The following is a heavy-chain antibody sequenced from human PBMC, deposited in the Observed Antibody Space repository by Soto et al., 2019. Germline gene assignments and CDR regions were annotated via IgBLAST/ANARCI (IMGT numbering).Heavy chain of an antibody. CDR3: ARALSSAAGLYFDF. V-gene: IGHV4-4*07. CDR2: IHTTENT. J-gene: IGHJ4*02. D-gene: IGHD6-13*01. CDR1: GDSIRSYY. Sequence: TSETLSLTCTVSGDSIRSYYWSWLRQTAGKGMEWLGRIHTTENTNYNPSLKSRVTMSIDTSKNQFSLKLSSLTAADTAVYYCARALSSAAGLYFDFWGQGTRVTVSS.